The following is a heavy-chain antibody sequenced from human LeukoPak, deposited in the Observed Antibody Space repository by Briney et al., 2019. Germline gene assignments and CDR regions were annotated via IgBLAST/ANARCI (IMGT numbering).Heavy chain of an antibody. CDR1: GYSFTSYW. CDR3: ASAYYYGSGRRYYFDY. CDR2: IYPGDSDT. D-gene: IGHD3-10*01. Sequence: GESLKISCKGSGYSFTSYWIGWVRQLPGKGLEWMGIIYPGDSDTRYSPSFQGQVTISADKSISTAYLQWSSLKASDTAMYYCASAYYYGSGRRYYFDYWGQGTLVTVSS. J-gene: IGHJ4*02. V-gene: IGHV5-51*01.